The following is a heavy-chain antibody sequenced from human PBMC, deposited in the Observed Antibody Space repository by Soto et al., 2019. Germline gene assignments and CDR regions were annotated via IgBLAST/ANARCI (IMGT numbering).Heavy chain of an antibody. J-gene: IGHJ6*03. D-gene: IGHD7-27*01. V-gene: IGHV3-7*01. CDR3: ARPNGGWPLYDYYMAV. CDR2: IKQDGSEK. CDR1: GFTFSSYW. Sequence: GGSLRLSCAASGFTFSSYWMSWVRQAPGKGLEKVANIKQDGSEKYYVDTVKGRFTISRDNAKNSLYQQMNSLRAEDTDMYYCARPNGGWPLYDYYMAVWGKGTTVPVS.